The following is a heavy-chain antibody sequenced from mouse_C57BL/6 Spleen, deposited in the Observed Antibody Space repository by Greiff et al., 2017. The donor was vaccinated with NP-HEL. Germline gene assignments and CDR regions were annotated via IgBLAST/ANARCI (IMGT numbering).Heavy chain of an antibody. CDR1: GYTFTSYW. Sequence: VQLQQSGAELVKPGASVKMSCKASGYTFTSYWITWVKQRPGQGLEWIGDIYPGSGSTNYNEKFKSKATLTVDTSSSTAYMQLSSLTSEDSAVYYCARYDGYFYAMDYWGQGTSVTVSS. CDR3: ARYDGYFYAMDY. CDR2: IYPGSGST. D-gene: IGHD2-3*01. J-gene: IGHJ4*01. V-gene: IGHV1-55*01.